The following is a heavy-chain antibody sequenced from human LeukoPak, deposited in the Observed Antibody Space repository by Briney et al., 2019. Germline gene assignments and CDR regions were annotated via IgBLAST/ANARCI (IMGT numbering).Heavy chain of an antibody. Sequence: GASVKVSCKASGYTFTSYYMHWVRQAPGQGLEWMGIINPSGGSTSYAQKFQGRVTMTRDTSTSTVYMELSSLRSEDTAVYYCARAQERYSGYDSSSDYWGQGTLVTVSS. V-gene: IGHV1-46*01. J-gene: IGHJ4*02. CDR2: INPSGGST. CDR1: GYTFTSYY. CDR3: ARAQERYSGYDSSSDY. D-gene: IGHD5-12*01.